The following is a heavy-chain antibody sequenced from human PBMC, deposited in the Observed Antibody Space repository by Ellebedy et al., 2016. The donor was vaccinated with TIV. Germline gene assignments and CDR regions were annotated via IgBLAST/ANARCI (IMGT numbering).Heavy chain of an antibody. D-gene: IGHD1-26*01. V-gene: IGHV3-7*03. CDR3: ARDGSDSPY. CDR1: GFTFSNYW. CDR2: IKEDGTEA. Sequence: GESLKISCAASGFTFSNYWMTWVRQAPGKRLEWVGNIKEDGTEANYVDSVNGRFTISRDNAKNSLYLQMNSLRAEDTAVYYCARDGSDSPYWGQGTLVTVSS. J-gene: IGHJ4*02.